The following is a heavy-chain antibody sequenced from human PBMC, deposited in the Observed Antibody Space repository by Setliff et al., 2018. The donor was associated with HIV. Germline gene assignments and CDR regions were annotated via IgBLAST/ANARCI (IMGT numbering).Heavy chain of an antibody. CDR1: GVSISSGSYY. Sequence: SETLSLTCTVSGVSISSGSYYWSWIRQPAGKGLEWIGRIYTSGSTNDNPSLKSRITISVDTSNNQFSLRLSSVTAADTAVYYCAGDNGANGGPGWLGPWGQGILVTVSS. D-gene: IGHD2-8*01. CDR2: IYTSGST. V-gene: IGHV4-61*02. CDR3: AGDNGANGGPGWLGP. J-gene: IGHJ5*02.